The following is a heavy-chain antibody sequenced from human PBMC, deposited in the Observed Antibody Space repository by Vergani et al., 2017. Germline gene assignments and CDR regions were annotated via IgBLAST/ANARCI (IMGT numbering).Heavy chain of an antibody. J-gene: IGHJ6*03. CDR3: ARVNTETNGHLYYYYYMDV. CDR2: IDHTGRP. CDR1: GGSFTSYH. V-gene: IGHV4-34*01. Sequence: QVQLQQWGGGLLKPSETLSLTCVVNGGSFTSYHWTWIRPSPGEGLEWVGDIDHTGRPDYNPSLKSRLTMSVDKSRNQFPLTLNSVTATDTAIYFCARVNTETNGHLYYYYYMDVWGQGTAVTVS. D-gene: IGHD4-11*01.